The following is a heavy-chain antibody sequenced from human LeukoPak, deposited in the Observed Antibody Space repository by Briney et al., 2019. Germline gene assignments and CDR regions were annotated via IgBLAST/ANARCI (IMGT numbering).Heavy chain of an antibody. J-gene: IGHJ4*02. CDR1: GFTFSSYS. V-gene: IGHV3-21*01. Sequence: GGSLRRYCAASGFTFSSYSMNWVRQAPGKGLQWVSSISSSSSYIYYADSVKGRFTISRDNAKNSLYLQMNSLRAEDTAVSYCASFKYDILTGAPDYFDYWGQGTLVTVSS. CDR2: ISSSSSYI. D-gene: IGHD3-9*01. CDR3: ASFKYDILTGAPDYFDY.